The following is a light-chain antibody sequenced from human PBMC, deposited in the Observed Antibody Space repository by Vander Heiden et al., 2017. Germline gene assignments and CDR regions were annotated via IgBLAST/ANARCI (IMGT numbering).Light chain of an antibody. CDR2: AAS. Sequence: SSLSASVGDRVTITCRASQGISNYLAWYQQKPGKVPKLLIYAASTLQSGVPSRLSGSGSGTDFTLTISSLQPEDVATYYCQKYNSAPPWTFGQGTKVEIK. CDR3: QKYNSAPPWT. CDR1: QGISNY. J-gene: IGKJ1*01. V-gene: IGKV1-27*01.